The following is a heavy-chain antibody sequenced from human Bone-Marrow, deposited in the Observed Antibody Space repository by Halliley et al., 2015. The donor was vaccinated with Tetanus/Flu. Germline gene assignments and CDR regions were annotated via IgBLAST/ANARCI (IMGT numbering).Heavy chain of an antibody. Sequence: KGLEWGPMISTGGDTSYPDSVRGRFTISRDNSKNTLFLQMNSLTTDDSALYYCARKALANWFFDVWGRGPLVTVSS. CDR2: ISTGGDT. CDR3: ARKALANWFFDV. V-gene: IGHV3-66*01. J-gene: IGHJ2*01.